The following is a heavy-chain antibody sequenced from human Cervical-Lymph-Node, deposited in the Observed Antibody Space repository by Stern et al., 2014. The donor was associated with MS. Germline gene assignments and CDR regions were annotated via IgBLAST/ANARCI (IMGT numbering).Heavy chain of an antibody. V-gene: IGHV3-30-3*01. CDR2: ISHDGINK. J-gene: IGHJ4*02. D-gene: IGHD2-15*01. CDR1: GFTFRTYA. Sequence: VQLLESGGDVVQPGRSLRLSCAASGFTFRTYAMHWVRQAPGKGLEWVAVISHDGINKYYADSVKGRFTISRDNSKNTLYLQMNSLRAEDTAVYYCARDRGYCSGGSCYSGGFDYWGQGTLVTVSS. CDR3: ARDRGYCSGGSCYSGGFDY.